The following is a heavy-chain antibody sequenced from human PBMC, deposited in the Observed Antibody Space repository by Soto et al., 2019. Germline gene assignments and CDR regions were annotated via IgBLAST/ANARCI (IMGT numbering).Heavy chain of an antibody. CDR1: GFTFSDHY. CDR3: ARGVVSTGYFDY. CDR2: SRDKAHSHTT. Sequence: EVQLVESGGGLVQPGGSLRLSCAASGFTFSDHYMDWVHQAPGKGLEWVGRSRDKAHSHTTEYAASVKGRFTISRDDSENSLYLQMNSLKTEDTAVYYCARGVVSTGYFDYWGQGTLVTVSS. V-gene: IGHV3-72*01. D-gene: IGHD5-12*01. J-gene: IGHJ4*02.